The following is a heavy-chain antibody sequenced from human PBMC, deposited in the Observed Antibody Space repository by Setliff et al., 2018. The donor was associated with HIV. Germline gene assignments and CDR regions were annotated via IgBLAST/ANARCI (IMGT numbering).Heavy chain of an antibody. CDR3: AREGGQGYSGSGSFYHRNFDL. V-gene: IGHV4-34*01. D-gene: IGHD3-10*01. CDR2: INQSGDT. J-gene: IGHJ2*01. Sequence: SETLSLTCAVYGGSLSGYYWSWVRQSPGRGLEWIGEINQSGDTNFNPSLESRLIISVDTSKSQFSLKLTSVTAADTALYYCAREGGQGYSGSGSFYHRNFDLWGRGTLVTVSS. CDR1: GGSLSGYY.